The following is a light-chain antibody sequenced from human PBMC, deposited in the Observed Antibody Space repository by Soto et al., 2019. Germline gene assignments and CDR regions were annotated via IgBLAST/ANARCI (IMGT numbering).Light chain of an antibody. CDR2: DVS. J-gene: IGLJ1*01. CDR3: SSYTSATTYV. Sequence: QSALAQPASVSGSPGQSIPISCTGTSRDVGAYNYDSWYQQYPGEAPKVIIYDVSHRPAGVSNRFSGSKSGNTASLTISGLQTQDEADYYCSSYTSATTYVFGTGTKVTVL. CDR1: SRDVGAYNY. V-gene: IGLV2-14*01.